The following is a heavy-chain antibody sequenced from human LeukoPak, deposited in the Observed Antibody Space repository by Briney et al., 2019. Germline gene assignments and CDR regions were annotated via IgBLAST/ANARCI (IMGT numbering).Heavy chain of an antibody. CDR3: AEGATTGY. CDR2: IKQDGSEK. J-gene: IGHJ4*02. V-gene: IGHV3-7*03. CDR1: GFTFGSYW. Sequence: PGGSLRLSCAASGFTFGSYWMSWVRQAPGKGLEWVAIIKQDGSEKNYVDSVKGRFTVSRDNSKNTLYLQMNSLRAEDTAVYYCAEGATTGYWGQGTLVTVSS. D-gene: IGHD1-26*01.